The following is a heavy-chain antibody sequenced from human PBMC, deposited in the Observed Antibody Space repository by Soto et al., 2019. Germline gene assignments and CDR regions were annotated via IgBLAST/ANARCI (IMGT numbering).Heavy chain of an antibody. CDR3: ATFETAAYTTGHEN. D-gene: IGHD1-1*01. J-gene: IGHJ4*02. Sequence: GGSLRLSCAASGITFSSHSMNWVRQAPGKGLEWVASISGDSVYIIYTDSVKGRFTISRDDAKNSLYLQMNSLRAEDTAVYFCATFETAAYTTGHENWGQGTLVTVSS. CDR1: GITFSSHS. V-gene: IGHV3-21*06. CDR2: ISGDSVYI.